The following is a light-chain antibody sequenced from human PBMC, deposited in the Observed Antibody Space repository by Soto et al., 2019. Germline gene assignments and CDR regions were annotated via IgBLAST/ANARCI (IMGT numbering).Light chain of an antibody. Sequence: IVLTQFPGTLSLSPGESATLSCRASLSVTSRYFHWYQQKPGQAPRLLIKGASTRAPDIPERFSGSGSGTDFTLTIDRLEPEDVAVYYCQHGGSSRWTFGQGTRVDIK. V-gene: IGKV3-20*01. CDR2: GAS. CDR1: LSVTSRY. J-gene: IGKJ1*01. CDR3: QHGGSSRWT.